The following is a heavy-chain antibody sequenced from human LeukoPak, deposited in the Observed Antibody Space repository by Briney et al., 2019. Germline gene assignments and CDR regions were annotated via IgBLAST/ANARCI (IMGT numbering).Heavy chain of an antibody. Sequence: GGSLELSCAASGFTFSSYGMHWVRQAPGKGLEWVAVISYDGSNKYYADSVKGRFTISRDNSKNTLYLQMNSLRAEDTAVYYCAKASDPEYFDYWGQGTLVTVSS. CDR2: ISYDGSNK. V-gene: IGHV3-30*18. CDR3: AKASDPEYFDY. CDR1: GFTFSSYG. J-gene: IGHJ4*02.